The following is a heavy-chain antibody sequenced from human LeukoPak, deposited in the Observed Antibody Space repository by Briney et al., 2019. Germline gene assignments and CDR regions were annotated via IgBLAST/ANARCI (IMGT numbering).Heavy chain of an antibody. Sequence: PSETLSLTCAVSGGSISSGGYYWSWIRQHPGKGLEWIGYIYYSGSTYYNPSPKSRVTISVDTSKNQFSLKLSSVTAADTAVYYCARMLLNWGHSSSWYVGYFDYWGQGTLVTVSS. V-gene: IGHV4-31*11. CDR2: IYYSGST. J-gene: IGHJ4*02. CDR1: GGSISSGGYY. D-gene: IGHD6-13*01. CDR3: ARMLLNWGHSSSWYVGYFDY.